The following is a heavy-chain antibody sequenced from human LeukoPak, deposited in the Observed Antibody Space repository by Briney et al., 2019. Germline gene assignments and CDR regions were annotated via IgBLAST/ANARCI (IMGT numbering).Heavy chain of an antibody. CDR1: GLTSSDHS. CDR3: ASGYDWFDP. J-gene: IGHJ5*02. V-gene: IGHV3-11*01. D-gene: IGHD6-13*01. Sequence: GGSLRLSCAASGLTSSDHSMSWIRQAPGKGLEWVLYISTSGSTIKYADSVKGRFTISRDNAKNSLYLQINGLRVDDTAVYYCASGYDWFDPWGQGTLVTVSS. CDR2: ISTSGSTI.